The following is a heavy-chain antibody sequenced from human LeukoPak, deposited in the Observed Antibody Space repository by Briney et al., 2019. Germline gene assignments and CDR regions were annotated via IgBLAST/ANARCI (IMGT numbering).Heavy chain of an antibody. CDR3: ARLYTTGSFDY. CDR2: MYLSGTT. J-gene: IGHJ4*02. V-gene: IGHV4-4*02. CDR1: GDSINSHDL. D-gene: IGHD2-8*01. Sequence: SETLSLTCTVSGDSINSHDLWSWVRQPPGKGLEWIGEMYLSGTTHSNPSVKSRVTISIDKSKNQFSLKLSSVTAADTAVYYCARLYTTGSFDYWGQGTLVTVSS.